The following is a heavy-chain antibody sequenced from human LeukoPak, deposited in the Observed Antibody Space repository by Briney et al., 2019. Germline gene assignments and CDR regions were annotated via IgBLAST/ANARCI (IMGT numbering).Heavy chain of an antibody. Sequence: GASVKVSCKASGGTFSSYAISWVRQAPGQGLEWMGGIIPIFGTANYAQKFQGRVTITADESTSTAYMELSSLRSEDTAVYYCAARGIAVAGTFDYWGQGTLVTVS. J-gene: IGHJ4*02. CDR1: GGTFSSYA. D-gene: IGHD6-19*01. CDR2: IIPIFGTA. CDR3: AARGIAVAGTFDY. V-gene: IGHV1-69*13.